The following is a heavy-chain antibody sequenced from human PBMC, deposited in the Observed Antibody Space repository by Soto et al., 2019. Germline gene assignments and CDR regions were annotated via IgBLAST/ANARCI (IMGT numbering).Heavy chain of an antibody. CDR2: MYAGGDT. CDR3: AGDSSHDSSVAGDY. J-gene: IGHJ4*02. CDR1: GFNFSYNA. Sequence: PGGSLRLSCVASGFNFSYNAMSWVRQAPGRGLEWVSVMYAGGDTHYADSVKGRFTISRDKSEKTLYLQMNNLRVEDTAVYYCAGDSSHDSSVAGDYWGQGTLVTVSS. D-gene: IGHD3-22*01. V-gene: IGHV3-66*01.